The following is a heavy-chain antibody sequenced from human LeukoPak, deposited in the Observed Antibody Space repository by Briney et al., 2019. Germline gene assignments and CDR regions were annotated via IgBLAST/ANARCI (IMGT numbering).Heavy chain of an antibody. V-gene: IGHV3-23*01. J-gene: IGHJ4*02. CDR3: AKVEMATIGLYDY. CDR1: GFTFSSYA. Sequence: GGSLRLSCAASGFTFSSYAMSWVRQAPGKGLEWVSAISGSGGSTYYADSVKGRFTISRDNSKNTLYLQMSSLRAEDTAVYYCAKVEMATIGLYDYWGQGTLVTVSS. CDR2: ISGSGGST. D-gene: IGHD5-24*01.